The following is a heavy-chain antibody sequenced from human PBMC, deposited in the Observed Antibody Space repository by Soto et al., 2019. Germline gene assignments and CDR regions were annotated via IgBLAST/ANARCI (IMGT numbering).Heavy chain of an antibody. J-gene: IGHJ3*02. D-gene: IGHD3-22*01. Sequence: ASVKVSCKASGYTFTNYGISWVRQAPGQGLEWMGWISTYNGNTDYAQKLQGRVSMTTDTSTSTAYMELRSLRSDDTAVYYCARGWVSGYYASVGGDDFDIWGQGTMVTVSS. CDR1: GYTFTNYG. CDR3: ARGWVSGYYASVGGDDFDI. CDR2: ISTYNGNT. V-gene: IGHV1-18*01.